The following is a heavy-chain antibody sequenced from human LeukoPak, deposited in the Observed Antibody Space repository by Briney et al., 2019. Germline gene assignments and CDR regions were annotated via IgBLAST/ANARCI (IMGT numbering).Heavy chain of an antibody. CDR3: AKNPWGALQGYMDV. CDR1: GFTFSSYG. J-gene: IGHJ6*03. CDR2: ISGSGGST. V-gene: IGHV3-23*01. Sequence: GGTLRLSCAASGFTFSSYGMSWVRQAPGKGLEWVSAISGSGGSTYYADSVKGRFTISRDNSKNTLYLQMNSLRAEDTAVYYCAKNPWGALQGYMDVWGKGTTVTVSS. D-gene: IGHD7-27*01.